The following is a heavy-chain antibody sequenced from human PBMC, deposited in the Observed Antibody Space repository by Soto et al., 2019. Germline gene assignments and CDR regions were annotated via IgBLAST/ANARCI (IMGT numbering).Heavy chain of an antibody. CDR1: SGNLV. CDR3: ARGIRVIPAAIYS. J-gene: IGHJ4*02. V-gene: IGHV4-61*01. D-gene: IGHD2-2*01. CDR2: IYGSGNT. Sequence: SGNLVGRCIMKPPGKGLEWIGYIYGSGNTNYNPSLKSRVTISVDTSKNQFSLKLSSVTAADTAVYYCARGIRVIPAAIYSWCQGTLVTVS.